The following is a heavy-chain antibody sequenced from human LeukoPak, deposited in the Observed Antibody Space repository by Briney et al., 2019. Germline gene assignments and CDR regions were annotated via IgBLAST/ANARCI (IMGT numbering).Heavy chain of an antibody. CDR1: GGTFSSYA. J-gene: IGHJ4*02. CDR2: IIPIFGTA. CDR3: ARSSIVVVTFSYFDY. V-gene: IGHV1-69*13. D-gene: IGHD2-21*02. Sequence: SVKVSCKASGGTFSSYAISWVRQAPGQGLEWMGGIIPIFGTANYAQKFQGRVTITADESTSTAYMELSSLRSEDTAVYYCARSSIVVVTFSYFDYWGQGTLVTVSS.